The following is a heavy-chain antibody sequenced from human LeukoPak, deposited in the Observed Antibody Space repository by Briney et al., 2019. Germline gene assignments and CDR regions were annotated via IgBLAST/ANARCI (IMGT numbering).Heavy chain of an antibody. CDR2: IYYCGST. D-gene: IGHD3-3*01. J-gene: IGHJ4*02. V-gene: IGHV4-59*01. CDR3: SSQANYDFWSGYHLFDY. Sequence: GSLTLSCAASGFTFDDYAMHWVRQPPGKGLEWIGYIYYCGSTNYNPSLQSRVTISVDTSHHQFSPELSSVTAADTGVCFCSSQANYDFWSGYHLFDYWGQETLVTVSS. CDR1: GFTFDDYA.